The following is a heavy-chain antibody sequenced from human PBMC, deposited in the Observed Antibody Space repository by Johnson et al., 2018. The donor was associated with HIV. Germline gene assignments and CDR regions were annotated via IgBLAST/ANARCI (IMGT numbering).Heavy chain of an antibody. CDR2: IRNKANSYTT. J-gene: IGHJ3*02. CDR3: ARGGEKGAFDI. CDR1: GFTFTDHY. D-gene: IGHD7-27*01. V-gene: IGHV3-72*01. Sequence: EVQLVESGGGVVQPGGSLRLSCAVSGFTFTDHYMDWVRQAPGKGLEWVGRIRNKANSYTTEYAASVKGRFTILRDDSKNSLYLQMNSLKTEDTAVYYCARGGEKGAFDIWGQGTMVTVSS.